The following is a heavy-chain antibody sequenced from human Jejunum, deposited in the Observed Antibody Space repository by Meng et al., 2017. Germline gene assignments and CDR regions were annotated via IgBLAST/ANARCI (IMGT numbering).Heavy chain of an antibody. CDR2: IYYSGNT. CDR3: ARGGGDSYGTFDS. D-gene: IGHD2-21*01. CDR1: DDSITNSTYY. V-gene: IGHV4-39*02. Sequence: QLQLQESGPGLVKPSEALSLTCTVSDDSITNSTYYWGWTRQPPGRGLEWIGSIYYSGNTHYSSSLKSRVSISVDTSKNHFSLRLDSLTAADTAVYYCARGGGDSYGTFDSWGRGTLVTVSS. J-gene: IGHJ4*02.